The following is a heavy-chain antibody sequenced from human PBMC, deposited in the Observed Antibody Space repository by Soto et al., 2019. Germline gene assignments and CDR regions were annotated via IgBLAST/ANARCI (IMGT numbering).Heavy chain of an antibody. Sequence: ASVKVSCKASGYTFTSYDINWVRQATGQGLEWMGWMNPNSGNTGYAQKFQGRVTMTRNTSISTAYMELSSLRSEDTAVYYCARGRSCSSTSCYASYYYYMDVWGKGTTVTVSS. CDR1: GYTFTSYD. J-gene: IGHJ6*03. CDR3: ARGRSCSSTSCYASYYYYMDV. D-gene: IGHD2-2*01. V-gene: IGHV1-8*01. CDR2: MNPNSGNT.